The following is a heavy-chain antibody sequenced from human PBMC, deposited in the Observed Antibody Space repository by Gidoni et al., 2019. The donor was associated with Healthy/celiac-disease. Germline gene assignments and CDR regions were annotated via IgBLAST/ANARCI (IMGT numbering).Heavy chain of an antibody. J-gene: IGHJ4*02. CDR3: ARDPRLGLQLKGVFDY. D-gene: IGHD5-12*01. V-gene: IGHV3-48*01. CDR1: GFTFSSYS. Sequence: EVQLVESGGGLVQPGGSLRLSCAASGFTFSSYSMNWVRQAPGKGLEWVSYISSSSSTIYYADSVKGRFTISRDNAKNSLYLQMNSLRAEDTAVYYCARDPRLGLQLKGVFDYWGQGTLVTVSS. CDR2: ISSSSSTI.